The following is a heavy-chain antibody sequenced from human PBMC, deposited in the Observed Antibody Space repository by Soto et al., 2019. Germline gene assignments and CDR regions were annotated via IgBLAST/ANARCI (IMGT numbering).Heavy chain of an antibody. D-gene: IGHD1-26*01. CDR1: GYTFTSYY. CDR2: INPSGGST. V-gene: IGHV1-46*01. Sequence: QVQLVQSGAEVKKPGASVKVSCKASGYTFTSYYMHWVRQAPGQGLEWMGMINPSGGSTSYAQKFQGRVTMTRDTSTSTVYMELSSLRSEDTAVYYCASWIEGATLPVSWGQGTLVTVSS. CDR3: ASWIEGATLPVS. J-gene: IGHJ5*02.